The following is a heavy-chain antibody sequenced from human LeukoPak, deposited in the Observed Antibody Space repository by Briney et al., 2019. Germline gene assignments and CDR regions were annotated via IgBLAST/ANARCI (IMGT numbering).Heavy chain of an antibody. CDR3: VRESITGNRDFDY. CDR1: GFTFSGYS. CDR2: ISSGSRTI. Sequence: PGGSLRLFCAASGFTFSGYSMNWVRQAPGRGLEWLSYISSGSRTIFYADSVKGRFTISRDNGKNSLFLLMSSLRADDTAVYYCVRESITGNRDFDYWGQGTLITVSS. V-gene: IGHV3-48*01. D-gene: IGHD1-20*01. J-gene: IGHJ4*02.